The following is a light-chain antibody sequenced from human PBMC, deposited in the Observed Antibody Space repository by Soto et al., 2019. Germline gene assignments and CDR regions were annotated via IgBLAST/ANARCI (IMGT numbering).Light chain of an antibody. CDR2: SSS. Sequence: DIQMTQSPSSLSASVGDRVTITCRTSQSIRNFLNWYQQKPGTVPKLLISSSSTLESGVPSRFSGSGYGTDFTLTISSLQPEDFATYYCLQHNSYPWTFGQGTRVEIK. CDR1: QSIRNF. J-gene: IGKJ1*01. V-gene: IGKV1-17*01. CDR3: LQHNSYPWT.